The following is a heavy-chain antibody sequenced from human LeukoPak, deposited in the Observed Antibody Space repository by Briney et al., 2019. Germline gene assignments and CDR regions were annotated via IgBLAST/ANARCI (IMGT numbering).Heavy chain of an antibody. CDR1: GDSVSSNSAA. D-gene: IGHD5-18*01. CDR3: ARHPRVSYGGYYYYYMDV. V-gene: IGHV6-1*01. J-gene: IGHJ6*03. Sequence: SQTLSLTCAISGDSVSSNSAAWNWIRQSPSRGLEWLGRTYYRSKWYNDYAVSVKSRITINPDTSKNQFSLQLNSVTPEDTAVYYCARHPRVSYGGYYYYYMDVWGKGTTVTISS. CDR2: TYYRSKWYN.